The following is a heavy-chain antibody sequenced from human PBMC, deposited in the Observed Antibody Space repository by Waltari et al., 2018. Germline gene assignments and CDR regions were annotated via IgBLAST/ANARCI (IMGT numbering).Heavy chain of an antibody. V-gene: IGHV4-39*02. CDR2: IYYSGST. D-gene: IGHD4-17*01. J-gene: IGHJ3*02. CDR3: ARDSTVTTLGIDI. CDR1: GGPISSRSHY. Sequence: QLQLQESGPGLVKPSETLSLTCTVSGGPISSRSHYWGWIRQPPGKGLEWIGSIYYSGSTYYNPSLKSRVTISVDTSKNQFSLKLSSVTAADTAVYYCARDSTVTTLGIDIWGQGTMVTVSS.